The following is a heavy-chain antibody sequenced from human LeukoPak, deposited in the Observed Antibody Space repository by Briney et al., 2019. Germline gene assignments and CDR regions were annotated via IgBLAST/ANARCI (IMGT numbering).Heavy chain of an antibody. CDR2: MNPNSGNT. V-gene: IGHV1-8*01. J-gene: IGHJ4*02. CDR3: ARVKILTGHYVDY. D-gene: IGHD3-9*01. CDR1: GYTFTSYD. Sequence: ASVKVSCKASGYTFTSYDINWVRQATGQGLEWMGWMNPNSGNTGYAQKFQGRVTMTRNTSISTAYMELSSLRSEDTAVYYCARVKILTGHYVDYWGQGTLVTVSS.